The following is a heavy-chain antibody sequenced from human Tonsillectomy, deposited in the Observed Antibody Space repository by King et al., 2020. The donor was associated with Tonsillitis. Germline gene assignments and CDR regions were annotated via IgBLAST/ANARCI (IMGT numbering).Heavy chain of an antibody. CDR2: ISYDGSNK. D-gene: IGHD4-23*01. J-gene: IGHJ4*02. CDR3: ANHGDNGGFDY. V-gene: IGHV3-30*18. Sequence: QLVQSGGGVVQPGRSLRLSCAASGFTFSSYGMHWVRQTPGKGLEWVAVISYDGSNKYYADSVKGRFTISRDNSKNTLYLQMNSLRAEDTAVYYCANHGDNGGFDYWGQGTLVTVSS. CDR1: GFTFSSYG.